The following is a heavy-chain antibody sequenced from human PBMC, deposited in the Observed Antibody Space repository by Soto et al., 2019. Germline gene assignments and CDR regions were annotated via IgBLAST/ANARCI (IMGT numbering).Heavy chain of an antibody. CDR2: ISKDSGTAT. CDR1: GFIFRDWF. Sequence: LVESGGALVKPGGSLRLSCAASGFIFRDWFMSWIRQAPGKGLEWISYISKDSGTATRYADSVRGRFTISRDNAKNSLFLQINNLTVEHTALYYCAKENWTNPPSWGQETLVTVSS. V-gene: IGHV3-11*01. J-gene: IGHJ5*02. D-gene: IGHD1-1*01. CDR3: AKENWTNPPS.